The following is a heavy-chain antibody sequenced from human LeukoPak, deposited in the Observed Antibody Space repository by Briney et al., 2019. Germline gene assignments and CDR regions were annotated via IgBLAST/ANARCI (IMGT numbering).Heavy chain of an antibody. CDR2: MSTTGDII. J-gene: IGHJ4*02. V-gene: IGHV3-48*03. D-gene: IGHD6-6*01. CDR1: GFTFSTYE. CDR3: ARDDGGRHTSSLDY. Sequence: PGGSLRLPCAASGFTFSTYEMHWVRQAPGKGLEWVSYMSTTGDIIYYADSVKGRFTISRDNAKNSLYLQMDSLRAEDTAVYYCARDDGGRHTSSLDYWGQGTLVAVSS.